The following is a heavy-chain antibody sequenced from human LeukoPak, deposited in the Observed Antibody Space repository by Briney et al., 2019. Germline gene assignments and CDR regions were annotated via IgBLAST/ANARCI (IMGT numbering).Heavy chain of an antibody. Sequence: ASVKVSCKASGYTFTSYGISWVRQAPGQGLEWMGWISAYNGNTNYAQKLQGRVTMTTDTSTSTAYMELRSLRSDDTAVYYCARSPLLYSSSWYTGDDYWGQGTLVTVSS. J-gene: IGHJ4*02. CDR2: ISAYNGNT. V-gene: IGHV1-18*01. D-gene: IGHD6-13*01. CDR3: ARSPLLYSSSWYTGDDY. CDR1: GYTFTSYG.